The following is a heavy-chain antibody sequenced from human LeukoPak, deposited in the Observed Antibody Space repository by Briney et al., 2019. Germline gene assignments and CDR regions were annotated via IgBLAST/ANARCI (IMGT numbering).Heavy chain of an antibody. CDR2: ISGSGGST. CDR3: AKDGGGGYFEPPYGLDV. D-gene: IGHD3-9*01. Sequence: PGGSLRLSCAASGFTFSSYAMSWVRQAPGKGLEWVSAISGSGGSTYYADSVKGRFTISRDNSKNTLYLQMNSLRAEDTAVYYCAKDGGGGYFEPPYGLDVWGQGTTVTVSS. J-gene: IGHJ6*02. V-gene: IGHV3-23*01. CDR1: GFTFSSYA.